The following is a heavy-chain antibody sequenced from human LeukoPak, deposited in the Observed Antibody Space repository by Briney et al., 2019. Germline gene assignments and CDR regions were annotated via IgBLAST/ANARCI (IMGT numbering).Heavy chain of an antibody. CDR2: ISGSGGST. V-gene: IGHV3-23*01. Sequence: PGETLRLSCAASGFTFSNYAMAWVRQAPGKGLEWVSAISGSGGSTYYADSVKGRFTISRDNSKNTLYLQMNSLRAEDTAVYYCAKDFLDEEFDPWGQGTLVTVSS. CDR1: GFTFSNYA. J-gene: IGHJ5*02. CDR3: AKDFLDEEFDP.